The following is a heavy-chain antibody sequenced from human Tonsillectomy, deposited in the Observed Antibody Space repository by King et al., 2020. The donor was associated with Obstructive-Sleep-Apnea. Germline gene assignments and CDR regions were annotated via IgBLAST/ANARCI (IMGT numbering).Heavy chain of an antibody. CDR1: GFTFSSYA. D-gene: IGHD5-12*01. J-gene: IGHJ4*02. CDR3: AKSTGVATRGYDY. V-gene: IGHV3-23*04. Sequence: VQLVESGGGLVQPGGSLRLSCAASGFTFSSYAKSWVRQAPGKGLEWVAAISGSGGSTYYADPVKGRFTISRDNSKNTLYLQMNSLRAEDTAVYYCAKSTGVATRGYDYWGQGTLVTVSS. CDR2: ISGSGGST.